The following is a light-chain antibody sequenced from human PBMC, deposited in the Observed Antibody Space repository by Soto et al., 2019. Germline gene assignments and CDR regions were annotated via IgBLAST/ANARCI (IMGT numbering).Light chain of an antibody. J-gene: IGLJ1*01. CDR1: SSDVCGYNY. CDR2: DVS. V-gene: IGLV2-14*01. CDR3: SSYTSSSTLGV. Sequence: QSVLTQPASVSGSPGQSITISCTGTSSDVCGYNYVSWYQQHPGKAPKLMIYDVSNRPSGVCNRFSGSKSGNTASLTISGLQAEDEADYYCSSYTSSSTLGVFGTGTKLTVL.